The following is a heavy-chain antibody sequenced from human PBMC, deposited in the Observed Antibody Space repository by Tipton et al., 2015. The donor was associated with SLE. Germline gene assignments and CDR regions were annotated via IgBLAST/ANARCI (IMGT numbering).Heavy chain of an antibody. Sequence: LRLSCTVSGGSISSSSYYWSWIRQPPGKGLEWIGYMYYSGSTNYNPSLKSRVTISVDTSKNQFSLKLSSVTAADTAVYYCARGPEQWLVNPHYFDYWGQGTLVTVSS. V-gene: IGHV4-61*01. CDR3: ARGPEQWLVNPHYFDY. J-gene: IGHJ4*02. CDR1: GGSISSSSYY. CDR2: MYYSGST. D-gene: IGHD6-19*01.